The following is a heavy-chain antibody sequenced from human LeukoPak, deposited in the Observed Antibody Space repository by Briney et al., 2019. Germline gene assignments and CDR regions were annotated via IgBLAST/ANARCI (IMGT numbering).Heavy chain of an antibody. D-gene: IGHD2-2*01. V-gene: IGHV4-39*07. CDR2: IYYSGST. CDR3: ARDSLPGEGFSSY. J-gene: IGHJ4*02. CDR1: GGSISSYY. Sequence: SETLSLTCTVSGGSISSYYWGWIRQPPGKGLEWIGSIYYSGSTYYNPSLKSRVTISVDTSKNQFSLKLSSVTAADTAVYYCARDSLPGEGFSSYWGQGTLVTVSS.